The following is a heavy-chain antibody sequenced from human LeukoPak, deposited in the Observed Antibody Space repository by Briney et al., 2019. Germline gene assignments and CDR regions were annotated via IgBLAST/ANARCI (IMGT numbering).Heavy chain of an antibody. CDR2: IYYSGST. CDR3: ARDSEDAFDI. J-gene: IGHJ3*02. Sequence: SETLSLTCTVSGGSIRSGDYYWSWIRQPPGKGLEWIGYIYYSGSTYYNPSLKSRVTISVDTSKNQFSLKLSSVTAADTAVYYCARDSEDAFDIWGQGTMVTVSS. V-gene: IGHV4-30-4*01. CDR1: GGSIRSGDYY.